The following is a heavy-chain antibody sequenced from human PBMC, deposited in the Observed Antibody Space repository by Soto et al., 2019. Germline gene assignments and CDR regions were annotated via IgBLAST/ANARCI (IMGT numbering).Heavy chain of an antibody. CDR3: AKIDGLEPRADSFDY. CDR1: GFTFSDFG. D-gene: IGHD6-6*01. V-gene: IGHV3-23*01. CDR2: IYGGGNGP. Sequence: EVQVLESGGGLVQPGGSLRLSCAATGFTFSDFGMRWVRQAPGKGLEWVSRIYGGGNGPHYADSVKGRVTISRDITKNTLYLQINGRRTEYTSEYYFAKIDGLEPRADSFDYWGHGTLFTLSS. J-gene: IGHJ4*01.